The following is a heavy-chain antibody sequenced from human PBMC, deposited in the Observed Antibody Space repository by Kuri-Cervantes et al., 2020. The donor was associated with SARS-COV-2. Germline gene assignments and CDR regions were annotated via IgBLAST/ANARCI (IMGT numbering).Heavy chain of an antibody. Sequence: GSLRLSCTVSGGSISSSSYYWGWIRQPPGKGLEWIGSIYYSGSTYHNPSLKSRVTISVDTSKNQFSLKLSSVTAADTAVYYCARHGDSGWYNYYYYMDVWGKGTTVTVSS. CDR2: IYYSGST. CDR1: GGSISSSSYY. CDR3: ARHGDSGWYNYYYYMDV. J-gene: IGHJ6*03. V-gene: IGHV4-39*01. D-gene: IGHD6-19*01.